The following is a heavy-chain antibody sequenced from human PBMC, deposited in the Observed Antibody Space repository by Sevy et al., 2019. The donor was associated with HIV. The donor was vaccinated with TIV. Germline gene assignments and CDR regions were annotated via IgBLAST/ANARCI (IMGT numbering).Heavy chain of an antibody. CDR3: ARDMGGSYTPLDY. D-gene: IGHD3-10*01. CDR1: GFTFSSYS. V-gene: IGHV3-48*01. J-gene: IGHJ4*02. Sequence: GGSLRLSCAASGFTFSSYSMNWVHQAPEKGLEWISFVSGNSGAINYADSVKGRFTISRDNAKNSLYLQMNSPRVDDTAVYYCARDMGGSYTPLDYWGQGTLVTVSS. CDR2: VSGNSGAI.